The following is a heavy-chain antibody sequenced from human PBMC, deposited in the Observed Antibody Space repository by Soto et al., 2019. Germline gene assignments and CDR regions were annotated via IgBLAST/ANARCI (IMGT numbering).Heavy chain of an antibody. D-gene: IGHD3-22*01. V-gene: IGHV1-69*04. Sequence: SVKVSCKASGGSFSSYTISWVRQAPRQGLEWMGRIIPILGIANYAQKFQGRVTITADKSTSTAYMELSSLRSEDTAVYYCAREDYYDSSGYLMDVWGQGTTVTVSS. CDR1: GGSFSSYT. CDR2: IIPILGIA. J-gene: IGHJ6*02. CDR3: AREDYYDSSGYLMDV.